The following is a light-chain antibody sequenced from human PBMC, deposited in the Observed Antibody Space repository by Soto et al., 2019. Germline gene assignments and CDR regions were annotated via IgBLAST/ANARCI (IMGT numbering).Light chain of an antibody. CDR1: SSDVGGYNY. CDR3: SSYTSSSTLL. Sequence: QSALTQPASVSGSPGQSITISCTGTSSDVGGYNYVSWYQQNPGKAPKLIIDEVSNRPSGVSNRFSGSKSGNTASLTISGLQTEDEADYYCSSYTSSSTLLFGGGTKLTVL. V-gene: IGLV2-14*01. CDR2: EVS. J-gene: IGLJ2*01.